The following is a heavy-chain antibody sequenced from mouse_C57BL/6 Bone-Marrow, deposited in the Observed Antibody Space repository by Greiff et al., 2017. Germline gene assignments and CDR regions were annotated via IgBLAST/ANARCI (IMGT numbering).Heavy chain of an antibody. J-gene: IGHJ2*01. D-gene: IGHD3-3*01. CDR1: GFTFSSYT. Sequence: EVQGVESGGGLVKPGGSLKLSCAASGFTFSSYTMSWVRQTPEKRLEWVATISGGGGNTYYPDSVKGRFTISRDNAKNTLYLQMRRLRSEDTALYDCARRGTGDDWGQGTTLTVSS. CDR2: ISGGGGNT. V-gene: IGHV5-9*01. CDR3: ARRGTGDD.